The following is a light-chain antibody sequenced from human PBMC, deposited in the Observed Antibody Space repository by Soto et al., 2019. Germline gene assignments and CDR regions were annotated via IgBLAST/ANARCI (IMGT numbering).Light chain of an antibody. V-gene: IGLV2-14*03. CDR1: SNDIGPYDY. CDR3: SSYTRRSTLV. CDR2: DDT. Sequence: QSVLTQPASVSGSPGQSITISCSGTSNDIGPYDYVSWYQQHPGKAPKLIIYDDTIRPSGVSNRFSGSKSGITASLTISGLQAEDEADYYCSSYTRRSTLVFGGGTKVTVL. J-gene: IGLJ2*01.